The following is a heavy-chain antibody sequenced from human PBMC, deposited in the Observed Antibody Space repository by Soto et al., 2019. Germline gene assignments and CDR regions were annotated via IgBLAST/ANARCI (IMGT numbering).Heavy chain of an antibody. D-gene: IGHD3-22*01. CDR2: INTGNGNT. J-gene: IGHJ4*02. V-gene: IGHV1-3*04. CDR3: VKGEYYYDSSGYYPFDY. Sequence: GASVKVSCKASGYTFTNYAMHWMRQAPGQRLEWMGWINTGNGNTKYSQKFQGRFTIPRDNSKNTQYLQMSSLRADDTDVYYCVKGEYYYDSSGYYPFDYWGQETLVTVSS. CDR1: GYTFTNYA.